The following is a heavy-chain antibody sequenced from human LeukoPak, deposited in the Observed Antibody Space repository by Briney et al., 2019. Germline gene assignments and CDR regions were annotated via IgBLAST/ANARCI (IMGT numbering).Heavy chain of an antibody. CDR3: AREGDSSAYYYYMDV. J-gene: IGHJ6*03. CDR1: GFTFSSYS. D-gene: IGHD3-22*01. V-gene: IGHV3-21*01. Sequence: PGGSLRLSCAASGFTFSSYSMNWVRQAPGKGLEWVSSISSSSSYIYYADSVKGRFTISRDNAKNSLYLQMNSLRAEDTAVYYCAREGDSSAYYYYMDVWGKGTTVTVSS. CDR2: ISSSSSYI.